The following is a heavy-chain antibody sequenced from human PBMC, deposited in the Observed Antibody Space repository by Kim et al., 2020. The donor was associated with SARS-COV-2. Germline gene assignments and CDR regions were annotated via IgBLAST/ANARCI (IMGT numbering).Heavy chain of an antibody. CDR2: ISSSGTTI. V-gene: IGHV3-48*03. Sequence: GGSLRLSCVASGFTFRSYETNWVRQAPGKGLEWVSYISSSGTTIYYADSVKGRFTISRDNAMHSLYLQMNSLRGEDTAIYYCATGDDFWSGYHFDYWGQGTLVTVSS. CDR3: ATGDDFWSGYHFDY. J-gene: IGHJ4*02. CDR1: GFTFRSYE. D-gene: IGHD3-3*01.